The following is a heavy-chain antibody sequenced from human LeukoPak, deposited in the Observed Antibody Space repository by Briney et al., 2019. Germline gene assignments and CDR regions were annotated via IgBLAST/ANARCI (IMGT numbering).Heavy chain of an antibody. CDR2: ISAYNGNT. Sequence: ASVKVSCKASGYTFTSYGISWVRQAPGQGLEWMGWISAYNGNTNYAQKLQSRVTMTTDTSTSTAYMELRSLRSDDTAVYYCARVKESGLGYYYDSSGYYIDYWGQGTLVTVSS. CDR1: GYTFTSYG. D-gene: IGHD3-22*01. CDR3: ARVKESGLGYYYDSSGYYIDY. V-gene: IGHV1-18*01. J-gene: IGHJ4*02.